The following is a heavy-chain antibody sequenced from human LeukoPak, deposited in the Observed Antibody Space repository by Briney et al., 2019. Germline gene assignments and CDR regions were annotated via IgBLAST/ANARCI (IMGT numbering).Heavy chain of an antibody. D-gene: IGHD2-2*01. Sequence: PSETLSLTCAVYGGSFSGYYWSWIRQPPGKGLEWIGEINHSGSTNYNPSLKSRVTISVDTSKNQFSLKLSSVTAADTAVYYCARGIIVVVPAAMGAYWFDPWGQGTLVTVSS. CDR3: ARGIIVVVPAAMGAYWFDP. V-gene: IGHV4-34*01. CDR2: INHSGST. CDR1: GGSFSGYY. J-gene: IGHJ5*02.